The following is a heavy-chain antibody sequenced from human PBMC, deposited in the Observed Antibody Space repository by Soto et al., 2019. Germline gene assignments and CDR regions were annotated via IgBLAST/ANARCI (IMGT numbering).Heavy chain of an antibody. Sequence: EVQLLESGGGLVQPGGSLRLSCAASGFTFSSYAMSWVRQAPGKGLEWVSAISGSGGSTYYAESVKGRFTISRDNSKNTLYLQMNSLRAEDKAVYYCAKVSLDPSWIQLWLHPDYFDYWGQGTLFTVSS. J-gene: IGHJ4*02. CDR2: ISGSGGST. CDR1: GFTFSSYA. D-gene: IGHD5-18*01. V-gene: IGHV3-23*01. CDR3: AKVSLDPSWIQLWLHPDYFDY.